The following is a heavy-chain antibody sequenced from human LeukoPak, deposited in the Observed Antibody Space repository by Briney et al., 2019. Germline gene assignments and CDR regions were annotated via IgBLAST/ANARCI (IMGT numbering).Heavy chain of an antibody. CDR1: GFTFSDAW. CDR3: AKDFLVATIFSPYWYYGMDV. D-gene: IGHD5-12*01. J-gene: IGHJ6*02. Sequence: GGSLRLSCTGSGFTFSDAWMNWVRQAPGKGLEWVGRIKSKTYRATTDYAAPFKGRFTISRDDSQNTLYLQMNSLRAEDTAVYYCAKDFLVATIFSPYWYYGMDVWGQGTTVTVSS. CDR2: IKSKTYRATT. V-gene: IGHV3-15*01.